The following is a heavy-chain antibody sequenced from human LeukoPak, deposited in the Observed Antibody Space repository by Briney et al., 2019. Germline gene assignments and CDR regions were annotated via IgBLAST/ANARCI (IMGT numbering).Heavy chain of an antibody. D-gene: IGHD3-16*02. CDR1: GFTFSSYS. CDR2: ISSSGSPI. J-gene: IGHJ4*02. CDR3: ARGSFLITFGGFIG. Sequence: GGSLRLSCAASGFTFSSYSMNWVRQAPGKGLEWVSYISSSGSPIYYADSAKGRFTISRDNAKNSLFLQMNSLRAEDTAVYYCARGSFLITFGGFIGWGQGTLVTVSS. V-gene: IGHV3-48*04.